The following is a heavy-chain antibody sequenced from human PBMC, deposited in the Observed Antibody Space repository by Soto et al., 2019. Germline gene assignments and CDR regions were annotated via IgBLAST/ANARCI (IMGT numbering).Heavy chain of an antibody. CDR2: ISSSSSTI. Sequence: PGGSLRLSCAASGFTFSSYAMHWVRQAPGKGLEWVSYISSSSSTIYYADSVKGRFTISRDNAKNSLYLQMNSLRDEDTAVYYCARGYSYGSYNWFDPWGQGTLVTVSS. CDR3: ARGYSYGSYNWFDP. V-gene: IGHV3-48*02. J-gene: IGHJ5*02. D-gene: IGHD5-18*01. CDR1: GFTFSSYA.